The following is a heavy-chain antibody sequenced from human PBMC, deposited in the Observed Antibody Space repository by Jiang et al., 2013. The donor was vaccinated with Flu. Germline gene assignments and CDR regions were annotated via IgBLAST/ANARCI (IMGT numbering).Heavy chain of an antibody. Sequence: QLVESGGGLVQPGGSLRLSCAASGFTFSSYRMSWVRQAPGKGLEWVANIKQDGSEKYYVDSVKGRFTISRDNAKNSLYLQMNSLGAEDTAVYYCARSEQWLGHDAFDIWGQGTMVTVSS. D-gene: IGHD6-19*01. CDR1: GFTFSSYR. V-gene: IGHV3-7*01. J-gene: IGHJ3*02. CDR2: IKQDGSEK. CDR3: ARSEQWLGHDAFDI.